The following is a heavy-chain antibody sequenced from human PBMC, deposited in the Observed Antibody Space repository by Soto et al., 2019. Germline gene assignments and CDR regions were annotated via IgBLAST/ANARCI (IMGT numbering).Heavy chain of an antibody. V-gene: IGHV3-66*01. Sequence: GGSLRLSCXASGFTVSSSNMRWVRQAPGKGLEWVSLIYSGGSTYYADSVKGRFTISRDNSKNTLFLQMNSVRADDTAMYYCARESSSGNSYFDYWGRGTLVTVSS. CDR2: IYSGGST. CDR1: GFTVSSSN. D-gene: IGHD1-26*01. CDR3: ARESSSGNSYFDY. J-gene: IGHJ4*02.